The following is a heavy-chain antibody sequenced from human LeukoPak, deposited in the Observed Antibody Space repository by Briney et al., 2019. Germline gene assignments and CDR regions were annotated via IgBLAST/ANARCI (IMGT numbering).Heavy chain of an antibody. CDR2: INHSGST. V-gene: IGHV4-34*01. J-gene: IGHJ6*03. CDR3: ARAYYYDSSGYSTGYHMDV. CDR1: GGSFSGYY. D-gene: IGHD3-22*01. Sequence: SETLSLTCAVYGGSFSGYYWSWIRQPPGKGLEWIGEINHSGSTNYNPSLKSRVTISVDTSKNQFSLKLSPVTAADTAVYYCARAYYYDSSGYSTGYHMDVWDKGTTVTVSS.